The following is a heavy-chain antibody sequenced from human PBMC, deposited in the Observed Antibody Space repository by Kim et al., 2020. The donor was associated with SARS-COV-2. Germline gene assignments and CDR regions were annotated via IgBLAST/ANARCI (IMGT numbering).Heavy chain of an antibody. V-gene: IGHV1-2*02. Sequence: ASVKVSCKSSGYTFSDHYIHWVRQAPGQGLEWMGWINPNGGGTKYAQKFQDRITMTRDTSISTAYMDLNRLISDDTAVFYCARSLGHCIGGSCYSWGQGTLVTVSS. J-gene: IGHJ4*02. CDR1: GYTFSDHY. D-gene: IGHD2-15*01. CDR2: INPNGGGT. CDR3: ARSLGHCIGGSCYS.